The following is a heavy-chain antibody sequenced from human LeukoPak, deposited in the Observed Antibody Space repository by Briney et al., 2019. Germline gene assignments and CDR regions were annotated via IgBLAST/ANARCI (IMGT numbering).Heavy chain of an antibody. CDR3: ARDRGIAVAGRDY. CDR2: INPNSGGT. Sequence: GASVKVSCKASGYTFTGYYMHWVRQAPGQGLEWMGWINPNSGGTNYAQKFQGRVTMTRDTSISTAYMELSRLRSDDTAVYYCARDRGIAVAGRDYWGQGTLVTVSS. J-gene: IGHJ4*02. D-gene: IGHD6-19*01. CDR1: GYTFTGYY. V-gene: IGHV1-2*02.